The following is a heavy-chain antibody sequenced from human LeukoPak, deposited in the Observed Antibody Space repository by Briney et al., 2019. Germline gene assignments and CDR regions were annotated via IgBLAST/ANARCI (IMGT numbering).Heavy chain of an antibody. CDR1: GFTFSSYG. D-gene: IGHD6-13*01. V-gene: IGHV3-23*01. J-gene: IGHJ4*02. CDR3: AKDQIAADASLDY. CDR2: ISGSGGST. Sequence: GGSLRLSCAASGFTFSSYGMSWVRQAPGKGLEWVSAISGSGGSTYYADSVKGRFTISRDNSKNTLYLQMNSLRAEDTAVYYCAKDQIAADASLDYWGQGTLVTVSS.